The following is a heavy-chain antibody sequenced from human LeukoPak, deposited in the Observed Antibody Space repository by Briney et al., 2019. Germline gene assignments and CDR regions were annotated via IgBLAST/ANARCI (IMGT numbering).Heavy chain of an antibody. D-gene: IGHD2-15*01. CDR1: GYTFTSYG. J-gene: IGHJ4*02. CDR2: ISAYNGNT. CDR3: ARALYCSGGSCYSGSIDS. V-gene: IGHV1-18*03. Sequence: ASVKVSCKASGYTFTSYGITWVRQAPGQGLECMGWISAYNGNTNYAQKLQGRVTVTTDTSTSTAYMELRSLRSDDMAVYYCARALYCSGGSCYSGSIDSWGQGTLVTVSS.